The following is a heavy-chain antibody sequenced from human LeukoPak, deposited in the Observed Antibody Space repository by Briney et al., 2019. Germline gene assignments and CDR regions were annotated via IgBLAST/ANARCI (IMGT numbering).Heavy chain of an antibody. Sequence: ASVKVSCKASGYTFTSYGISWVRQAPGQGLEWMGRIIPILGIANYAQKFQGRVTITADKSTSTAYMELSSLRSEDTAVYYCAREPAMVGIPFDYWGQGTLVTVSS. CDR3: AREPAMVGIPFDY. CDR2: IIPILGIA. D-gene: IGHD5-18*01. CDR1: GYTFTSYG. J-gene: IGHJ4*02. V-gene: IGHV1-69*04.